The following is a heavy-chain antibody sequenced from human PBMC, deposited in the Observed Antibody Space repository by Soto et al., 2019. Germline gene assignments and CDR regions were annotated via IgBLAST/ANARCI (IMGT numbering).Heavy chain of an antibody. J-gene: IGHJ6*02. Sequence: SETLSLTCTVSGGSLSSYYWAWIRQPPGKGLEWIGSMLYSGLTYYNPSLKSRVTLSVDTSKNQFSVRLNSVTASDTAVYYCAPLSVSLSGPYGIHVWGQGTTVTVSS. CDR3: APLSVSLSGPYGIHV. CDR1: GGSLSSYY. CDR2: MLYSGLT. V-gene: IGHV4-39*01. D-gene: IGHD2-15*01.